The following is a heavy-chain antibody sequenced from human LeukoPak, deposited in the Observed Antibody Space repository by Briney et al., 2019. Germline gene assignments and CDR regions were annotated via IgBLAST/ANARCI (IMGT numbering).Heavy chain of an antibody. D-gene: IGHD3-22*01. CDR1: GFTFRSYS. CDR3: AKSTYYYDSSGYYYSRDGDY. CDR2: ISSSSSTI. Sequence: GGSLRLSCAASGFTFRSYSMNCVRQAPGKGLEWVSYISSSSSTIYYADSVKGRFTISRDNAKNTLYLQMNSLRAEDTAVYYCAKSTYYYDSSGYYYSRDGDYWGQGTLVTVSS. J-gene: IGHJ4*02. V-gene: IGHV3-48*01.